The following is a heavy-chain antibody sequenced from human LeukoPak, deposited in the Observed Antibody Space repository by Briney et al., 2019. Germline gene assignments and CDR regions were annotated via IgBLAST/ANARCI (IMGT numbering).Heavy chain of an antibody. CDR2: INPTSGDT. CDR1: GYTFSGSY. Sequence: ASVKVSCKTSGYTFSGSYMHWVRQAPGQGLEWMGWINPTSGDTNYAQKFQGGVTMTSDTSISTAYMELSRLRSDDTAVYYCARLGLNSGSYYFDYWGQGTLVAVSS. V-gene: IGHV1-2*02. CDR3: ARLGLNSGSYYFDY. J-gene: IGHJ4*02. D-gene: IGHD1-26*01.